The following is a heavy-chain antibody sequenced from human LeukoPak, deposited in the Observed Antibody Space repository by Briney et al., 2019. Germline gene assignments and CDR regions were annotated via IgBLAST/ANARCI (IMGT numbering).Heavy chain of an antibody. CDR3: ANSPGGSTGWFPDS. Sequence: PGGSLRLSCAASGFTFSNYGMHWVRQAPGKGLEWVAFIRYDGSNKYYADSVKGRFTISRDNSKNTLYLQMNSLRAEDTAAYYCANSPGGSTGWFPDSWGQGTLVTVSS. J-gene: IGHJ4*02. CDR1: GFTFSNYG. CDR2: IRYDGSNK. V-gene: IGHV3-30*02. D-gene: IGHD6-19*01.